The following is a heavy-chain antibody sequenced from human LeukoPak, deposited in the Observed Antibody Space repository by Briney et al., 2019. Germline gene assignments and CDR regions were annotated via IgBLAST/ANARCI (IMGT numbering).Heavy chain of an antibody. J-gene: IGHJ3*02. D-gene: IGHD3-22*01. V-gene: IGHV4-34*01. Sequence: SETLSLTRAVYGGSFSGYYWSWIRQPPGKGLEWIGEINHSVSSNYNPSLKSRVTISVDTSKNQFSLKLSSVTAADTAVYYCARGGDSSGYYLLEAFDIWDQGKMVTVSS. CDR3: ARGGDSSGYYLLEAFDI. CDR1: GGSFSGYY. CDR2: INHSVSS.